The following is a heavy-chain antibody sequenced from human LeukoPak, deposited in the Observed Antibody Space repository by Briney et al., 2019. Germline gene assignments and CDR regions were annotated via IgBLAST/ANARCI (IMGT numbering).Heavy chain of an antibody. CDR1: GGSFSGYY. D-gene: IGHD2-2*01. CDR3: ARHIISSSWYFDL. J-gene: IGHJ2*01. V-gene: IGHV4-59*08. CDR2: IYYSGST. Sequence: SETLSLTCAVYGGSFSGYYWSWIRQPPGKGLEWIGYIYYSGSTNYNPSLKSRVTISVDTSKNQFSLKLSSVTAADTAVYYCARHIISSSWYFDLWGRGTLVTVSS.